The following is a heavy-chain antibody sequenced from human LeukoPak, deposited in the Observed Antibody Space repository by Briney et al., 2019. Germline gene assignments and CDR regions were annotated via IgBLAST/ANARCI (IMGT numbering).Heavy chain of an antibody. Sequence: SETLSLTCTVSGGSVSTNNFYWGWIRQPPGKGLEWIGSIYYSGSTYFNPSLKSRVTISVDTSKNHFSLRLSSVTAADTAVYYCARRAGESHYYYYYGMDVWGQGTTVTVSS. V-gene: IGHV4-39*01. CDR3: ARRAGESHYYYYYGMDV. J-gene: IGHJ6*02. CDR2: IYYSGST. CDR1: GGSVSTNNFY.